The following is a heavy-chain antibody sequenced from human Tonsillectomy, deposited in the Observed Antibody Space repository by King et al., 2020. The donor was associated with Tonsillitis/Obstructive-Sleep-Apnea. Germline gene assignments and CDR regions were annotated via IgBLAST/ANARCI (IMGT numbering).Heavy chain of an antibody. J-gene: IGHJ4*02. CDR3: AKERGDGDYALDY. CDR1: GFTFSSYA. CDR2: ISTSHDYT. Sequence: VQLVESGGGFVQPGGSLRLSCAASGFTFSSYAMSWVRQAPGKGLEWVSAISTSHDYTYYADSVKGRFTISRDNSKNTLYLQMNSLRAEDTAVYYCAKERGDGDYALDYWGQGTLVPVSS. V-gene: IGHV3-23*04. D-gene: IGHD4-17*01.